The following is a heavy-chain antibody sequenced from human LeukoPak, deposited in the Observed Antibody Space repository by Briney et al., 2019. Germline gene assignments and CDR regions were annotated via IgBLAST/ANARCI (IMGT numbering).Heavy chain of an antibody. CDR2: VCDGGIST. J-gene: IGHJ4*02. Sequence: GGSLRLSCEASGFTFRNYAMTLVRQAPGDGLEWVSTVCDGGISTYYADSVNGRLTIARDNSKNTLYLHMNSLRAEDTAVYYCAKRAVESDVLYFDHWGQGTLVTVSS. V-gene: IGHV3-23*01. D-gene: IGHD3-10*02. CDR3: AKRAVESDVLYFDH. CDR1: GFTFRNYA.